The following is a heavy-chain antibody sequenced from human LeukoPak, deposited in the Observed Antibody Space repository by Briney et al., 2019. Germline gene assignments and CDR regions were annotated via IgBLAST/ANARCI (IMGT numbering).Heavy chain of an antibody. Sequence: WGSLTLTCAVSGFSFSSYYWHWVRQAPGNGLVWVSHISGDGSRTSYADSVKGRFTISRDNANNTLYLQMNSLRDEDTAVYYCAKDQGYCRYLWGRENLVTVSS. J-gene: IGHJ4*02. CDR2: ISGDGSRT. V-gene: IGHV3-74*01. CDR3: AKDQGYCRYL. CDR1: GFSFSSYY. D-gene: IGHD2-15*01.